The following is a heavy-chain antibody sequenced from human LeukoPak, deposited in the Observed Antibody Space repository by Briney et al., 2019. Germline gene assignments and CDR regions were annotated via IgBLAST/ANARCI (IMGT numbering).Heavy chain of an antibody. Sequence: LGASVTVSCKASGYTFTSYYMHWVRQAPGQGLEWMGIINPSGGSTSYAQKFQGRVTMTRDMSTSTVYMELSSLRSEDTAVYYCARAATWVRGVIITSHYYYYYMDVWGKGTTVTVSS. CDR3: ARAATWVRGVIITSHYYYYYMDV. CDR2: INPSGGST. D-gene: IGHD3-10*01. CDR1: GYTFTSYY. V-gene: IGHV1-46*01. J-gene: IGHJ6*03.